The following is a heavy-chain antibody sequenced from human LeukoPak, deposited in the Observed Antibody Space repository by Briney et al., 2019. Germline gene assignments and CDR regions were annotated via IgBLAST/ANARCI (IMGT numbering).Heavy chain of an antibody. Sequence: GRSLGLSCAASGFTFSSYAMHWVRQAPGKGLEWVAVISYDGSNKYYADSVKGRFTISRDNSKNTLYLQMNSLRAEDTAVHYCAREVLRCWFDPWGQGTLVTVSS. CDR2: ISYDGSNK. J-gene: IGHJ5*02. D-gene: IGHD3-3*01. CDR3: AREVLRCWFDP. CDR1: GFTFSSYA. V-gene: IGHV3-30-3*01.